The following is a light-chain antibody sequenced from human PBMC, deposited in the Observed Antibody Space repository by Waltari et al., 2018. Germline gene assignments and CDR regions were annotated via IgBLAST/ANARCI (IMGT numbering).Light chain of an antibody. CDR1: KLGDKY. Sequence: SYELTQPPSVSVSPGQTASITCSGDKLGDKYACWYQQKPGQSPVLVIDQDSKRPEGIPERFPGSNSGNTATLTISGTQAMDEADYYCQAWDSSTGVVFGGGTKLTVL. CDR3: QAWDSSTGVV. V-gene: IGLV3-1*01. CDR2: QDS. J-gene: IGLJ2*01.